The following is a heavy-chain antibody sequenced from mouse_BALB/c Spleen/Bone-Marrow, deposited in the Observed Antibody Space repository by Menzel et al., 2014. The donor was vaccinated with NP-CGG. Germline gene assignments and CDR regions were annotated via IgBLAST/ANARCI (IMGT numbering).Heavy chain of an antibody. D-gene: IGHD1-1*01. J-gene: IGHJ3*01. CDR1: GYTFTGYY. Sequence: QVQLQQSGAELVKPGASVKLSCKASGYTFTGYYMYWVKQRPGQGLEWIGEINPSNGGTNFNEKFKSKATLTVDKSSSTAYMQLSSLTSEDSAVYYCTREGYSPFAYWGQGTLVTVSA. CDR2: INPSNGGT. CDR3: TREGYSPFAY. V-gene: IGHV1S81*02.